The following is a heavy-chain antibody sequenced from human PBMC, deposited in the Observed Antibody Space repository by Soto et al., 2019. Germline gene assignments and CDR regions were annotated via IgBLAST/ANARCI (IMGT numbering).Heavy chain of an antibody. Sequence: GGSLRLSCAASGFTFNRHSMKWVRQAPGKGLEWVSYISTSSNDIYYADSVKGRFTISRDNARNSLYLQMNSLRAEDTAVYYCVRLGPPGSHYNYYYYMDVWGKGTTVTVSS. CDR2: ISTSSNDI. J-gene: IGHJ6*03. D-gene: IGHD2-15*01. CDR1: GFTFNRHS. CDR3: VRLGPPGSHYNYYYYMDV. V-gene: IGHV3-21*01.